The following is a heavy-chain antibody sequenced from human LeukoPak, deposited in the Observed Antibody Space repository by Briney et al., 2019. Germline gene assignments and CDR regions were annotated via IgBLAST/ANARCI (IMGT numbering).Heavy chain of an antibody. Sequence: GRSLRLSCAASGFTFSSYAMHWVRQAPGKGLEGLAVISYDGSNKYYADSVKGRFTISRDNSKNTLYLQMNSLRAGDTAVYYCARGYCSGGSCYSDYWGQGTLVTVSS. V-gene: IGHV3-30-3*01. CDR2: ISYDGSNK. CDR3: ARGYCSGGSCYSDY. CDR1: GFTFSSYA. J-gene: IGHJ4*02. D-gene: IGHD2-15*01.